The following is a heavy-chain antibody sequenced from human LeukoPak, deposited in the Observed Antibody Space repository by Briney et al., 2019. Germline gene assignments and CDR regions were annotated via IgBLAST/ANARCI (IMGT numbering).Heavy chain of an antibody. J-gene: IGHJ4*02. CDR2: ISYDGNHK. CDR1: GFSFSSYG. CDR3: ARDRDWNSGFDY. D-gene: IGHD1-7*01. Sequence: GGSLRLSCAASGFSFSSYGIHWVRQAPGKGLEWVAVISYDGNHKYYADSVKGRFTISRDNSKNTLYLQMNSLRVEDTAVYYCARDRDWNSGFDYWGQGTLVTVSS. V-gene: IGHV3-30*03.